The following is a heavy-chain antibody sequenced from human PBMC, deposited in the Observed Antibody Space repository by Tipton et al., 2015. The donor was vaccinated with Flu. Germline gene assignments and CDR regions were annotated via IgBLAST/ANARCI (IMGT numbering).Heavy chain of an antibody. CDR2: IYHSGTT. CDR3: ARGGFSGFESGPFDS. J-gene: IGHJ4*02. CDR1: GYSITSSYY. D-gene: IGHD5-12*01. V-gene: IGHV4-38-2*01. Sequence: GLVKPSETLSLTCAVSGYSITSSYYWGWIRQPPGKGLEWIGTIYHSGTTYYNPSLKSRVIISVDTSKNQFSLKLKSVTAADTAIYYCARGGFSGFESGPFDSWGQGTLVAVS.